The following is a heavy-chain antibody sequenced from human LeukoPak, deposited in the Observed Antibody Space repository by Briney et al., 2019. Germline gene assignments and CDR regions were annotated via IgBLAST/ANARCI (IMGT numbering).Heavy chain of an antibody. J-gene: IGHJ3*02. V-gene: IGHV4-34*01. CDR1: GGSFSGCY. CDR2: INHSGST. CDR3: ARSIHQLLFRGAFDI. D-gene: IGHD2-2*01. Sequence: SETLSLTCAVYGGSFSGCYWSWIRQPPGKGLEWIGEINHSGSTNYNPSLKSRVTISVDTSKNQFSLKLSSVTAADTAVYYCARSIHQLLFRGAFDIWGQGTMVTVSS.